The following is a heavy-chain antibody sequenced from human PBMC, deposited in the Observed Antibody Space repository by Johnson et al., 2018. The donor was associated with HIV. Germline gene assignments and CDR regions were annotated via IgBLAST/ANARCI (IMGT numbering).Heavy chain of an antibody. CDR2: ISYDGSNK. CDR1: GFTFSSYG. J-gene: IGHJ3*01. D-gene: IGHD2/OR15-2a*01. CDR3: AKDQVLPY. Sequence: QVQLVESGGVVVQPGGSLRLSCAASGFTFSSYGMHWVRQAPGKGLEWVAVISYDGSNKYYADSVKGRFTISRDNSKNTLYLQMDSLSAEDTAVYYCAKDQVLPYWGQGTMVTVSA. V-gene: IGHV3-30*18.